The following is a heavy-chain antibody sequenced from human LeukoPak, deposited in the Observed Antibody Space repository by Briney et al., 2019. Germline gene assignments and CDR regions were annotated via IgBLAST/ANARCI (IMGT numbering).Heavy chain of an antibody. CDR1: GGSIRSSSYY. CDR3: ARARRLRYFDSAPGYFDY. V-gene: IGHV4-61*05. J-gene: IGHJ4*02. D-gene: IGHD3-9*01. CDR2: IYYSGST. Sequence: PSETLSLTCTVSGGSIRSSSYYWGWIRQPPGKGLEWIGYIYYSGSTNYNPSLKSRVTISVDTSKNQFSLKLSSVTAADTAVYYCARARRLRYFDSAPGYFDYWGQGTLVTVSS.